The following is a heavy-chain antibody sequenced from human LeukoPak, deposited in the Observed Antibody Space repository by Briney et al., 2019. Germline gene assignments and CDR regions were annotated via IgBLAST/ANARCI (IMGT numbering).Heavy chain of an antibody. CDR2: IYYSGST. CDR1: GGSISSSSYY. D-gene: IGHD3-3*01. V-gene: IGHV4-39*01. Sequence: KPSETLSLTCTVSGGSISSSSYYWGWIRQPPGKELEWIGSIYYSGSTYYNPSLKSRVTISVDTSKNQFSLKLSSVTAADTAVYYCARPLGGVVTNWFDPWGQGTLVTVSS. CDR3: ARPLGGVVTNWFDP. J-gene: IGHJ5*02.